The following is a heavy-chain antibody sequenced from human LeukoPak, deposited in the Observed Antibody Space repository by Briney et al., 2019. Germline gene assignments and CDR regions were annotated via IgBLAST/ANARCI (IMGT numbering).Heavy chain of an antibody. CDR3: ARANLWFGELGWIDP. Sequence: ASVKVSCKASGYSFTTYAMNWVRQAPGQGLEWMGWINTNTGNPTFAQGFTGRFVFSLDTSVSTAYLQISSLKADDTAVYYCARANLWFGELGWIDPWGQGTLVTVSS. V-gene: IGHV7-4-1*02. CDR2: INTNTGNP. CDR1: GYSFTTYA. J-gene: IGHJ5*02. D-gene: IGHD3-10*01.